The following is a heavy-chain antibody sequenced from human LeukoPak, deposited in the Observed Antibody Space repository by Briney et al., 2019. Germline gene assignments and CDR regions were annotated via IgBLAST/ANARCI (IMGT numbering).Heavy chain of an antibody. CDR1: GFPYRRYS. Sequence: GGPLTLSCAPWGFPYRRYSVHWAREAPGGGGEGVSYISSRSSTIFYADSVKGRFTISRENAKNALYLQMNSLRDEDTAVYHCARDKSGGYYDWFDPWGQGALLTVSP. D-gene: IGHD1-26*01. CDR2: ISSRSSTI. J-gene: IGHJ5*02. V-gene: IGHV3-48*02. CDR3: ARDKSGGYYDWFDP.